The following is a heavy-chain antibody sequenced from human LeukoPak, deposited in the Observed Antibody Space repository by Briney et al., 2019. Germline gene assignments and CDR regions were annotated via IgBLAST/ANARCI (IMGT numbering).Heavy chain of an antibody. CDR3: ARGGYCSSTSCYLTPGSPYYYMDV. CDR2: IIPIFGTA. CDR1: GGTFSSYA. D-gene: IGHD2-2*01. Sequence: SVKVSCKASGGTFSSYAISWVRQAPGQGLEWMGGIIPIFGTANYAQKFQGRVTITTDESTSTAYMELSSLRSEDTAVYYSARGGYCSSTSCYLTPGSPYYYMDVWGKGTTVTVSS. V-gene: IGHV1-69*05. J-gene: IGHJ6*03.